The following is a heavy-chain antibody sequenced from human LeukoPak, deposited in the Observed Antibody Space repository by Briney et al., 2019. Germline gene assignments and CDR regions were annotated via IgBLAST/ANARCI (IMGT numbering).Heavy chain of an antibody. CDR3: AKGLYYYGSGSLNFDY. Sequence: ASVKVSCKASGYTFTSYYMHWVRQAPGQGLEWMGIINPSGGSTSYAQKFQGRVTMTRDTSTSTVYMELSSLRSEDTAVYYCAKGLYYYGSGSLNFDYWGQGTLVTVSS. J-gene: IGHJ4*02. CDR1: GYTFTSYY. D-gene: IGHD3-10*01. V-gene: IGHV1-46*01. CDR2: INPSGGST.